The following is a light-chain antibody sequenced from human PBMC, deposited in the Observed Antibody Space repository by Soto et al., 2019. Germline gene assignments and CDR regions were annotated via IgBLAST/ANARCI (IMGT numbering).Light chain of an antibody. CDR3: CSYAGSPYV. V-gene: IGLV2-11*01. CDR1: SSDVGGYNY. CDR2: DVS. Sequence: QSALTQPRSVSGSPGQSVTISCTGSSSDVGGYNYVSWYQQYPGKAPKLMIYDVSKRPSGVPDRFSGSKSGNTASLTISGLQAEDEADYYCCSYAGSPYVFGTGTKLTVL. J-gene: IGLJ1*01.